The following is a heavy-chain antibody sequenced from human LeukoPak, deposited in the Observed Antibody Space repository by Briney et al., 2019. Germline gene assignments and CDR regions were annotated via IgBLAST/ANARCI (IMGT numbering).Heavy chain of an antibody. CDR1: GFTFSSYS. V-gene: IGHV3-21*01. CDR3: ARVGLYDSSGYLY. J-gene: IGHJ4*02. CDR2: IISRRGYI. Sequence: PGGSLRLSCAASGFTFSSYSMNWVRQAPGKGLEWVSSIISRRGYIFYADSVKGRFNISRDHAKNSLYLQMNSLNAEDTAVYYCARVGLYDSSGYLYWGQGTLVTVSS. D-gene: IGHD3-22*01.